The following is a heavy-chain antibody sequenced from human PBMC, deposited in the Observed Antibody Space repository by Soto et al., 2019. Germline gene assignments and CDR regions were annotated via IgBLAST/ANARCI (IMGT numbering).Heavy chain of an antibody. V-gene: IGHV4-59*01. Sequence: SETLSLTCNVSGGSLRSYYWNWLRQSPGKGLEWIGYMYHSGSTKVHPSLRSRVSMSIDTSENQFFLRLKSVTPADTAVYYCARDRDTILMVHGTVDEGMDVWGQGTTVTVSS. D-gene: IGHD2-8*01. J-gene: IGHJ6*02. CDR2: MYHSGST. CDR1: GGSLRSYY. CDR3: ARDRDTILMVHGTVDEGMDV.